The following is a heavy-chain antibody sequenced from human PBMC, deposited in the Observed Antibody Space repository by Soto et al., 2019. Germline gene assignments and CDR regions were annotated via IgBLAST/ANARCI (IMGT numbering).Heavy chain of an antibody. CDR1: GGSISSYY. CDR2: IYYSGST. CDR3: ARDACSGGSCYDWFDP. J-gene: IGHJ5*02. D-gene: IGHD2-15*01. V-gene: IGHV4-59*01. Sequence: SEPLSLTCTVSGGSISSYYWSWIRQPPGKGLEWIGYIYYSGSTNYNPSLKSRVTISVDTSKNQFSLKLSSVTAADTAVYYCARDACSGGSCYDWFDPWGQGTLVTVSS.